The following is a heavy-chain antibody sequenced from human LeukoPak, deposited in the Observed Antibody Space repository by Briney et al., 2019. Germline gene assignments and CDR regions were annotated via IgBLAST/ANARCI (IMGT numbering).Heavy chain of an antibody. Sequence: PSETLSLTCTVSGGSISSSSYYWGWIRQPPGKGLEWIGSIYYSGSTYYNPSLKSRVTISIDTSKNQLSLKLSSVTAADTAVYYCARDHHSSIWPFDYWGQGTLVTVSS. D-gene: IGHD6-13*01. J-gene: IGHJ4*02. CDR3: ARDHHSSIWPFDY. CDR2: IYYSGST. V-gene: IGHV4-39*07. CDR1: GGSISSSSYY.